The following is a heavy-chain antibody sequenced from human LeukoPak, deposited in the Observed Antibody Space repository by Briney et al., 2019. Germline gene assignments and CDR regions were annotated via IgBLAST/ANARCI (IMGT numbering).Heavy chain of an antibody. Sequence: SETLSLTCTVSVGSISSYYWSWIRQPPGKGLEWIGYIYYSGSTNCNPSVMSRVGMSVDTSKKQFSLKLSSLTAADTAVYYCARGGTAVTAPYAFDIWGQGTMVTVSP. CDR2: IYYSGST. D-gene: IGHD4-17*01. CDR1: VGSISSYY. V-gene: IGHV4-59*01. J-gene: IGHJ3*02. CDR3: ARGGTAVTAPYAFDI.